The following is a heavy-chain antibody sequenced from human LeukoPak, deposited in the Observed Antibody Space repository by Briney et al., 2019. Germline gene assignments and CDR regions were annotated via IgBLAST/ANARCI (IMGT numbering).Heavy chain of an antibody. V-gene: IGHV3-30*02. CDR2: IRNDGTNK. CDR1: GFTFSSYG. D-gene: IGHD2-15*01. CDR3: AKDHCSRGTCYYYYYMDV. J-gene: IGHJ6*03. Sequence: GGSLRLPCAASGFTFSSYGMHWVRRAPGKGLEWVAVIRNDGTNKYYADSVKGRFTISRDNSKNTVHLQMNSLRAEDTAVYYCAKDHCSRGTCYYYYYMDVWGKGTTVTVSS.